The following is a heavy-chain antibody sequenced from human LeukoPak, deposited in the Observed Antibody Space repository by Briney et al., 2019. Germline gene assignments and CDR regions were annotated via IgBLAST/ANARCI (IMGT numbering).Heavy chain of an antibody. V-gene: IGHV4-39*01. D-gene: IGHD3-22*01. CDR1: GGSISSSSYY. CDR2: IYYSGST. CDR3: ARHSSSGYSY. Sequence: SETLSLTCTVSGGSISSSSYYRGWIRQPPGKGLEWIGSIYYSGSTYYNPSLKSRVTISVDTSKNQFSLKLSSVTAADTAVYYCARHSSSGYSYWGQGTLVTVSS. J-gene: IGHJ4*02.